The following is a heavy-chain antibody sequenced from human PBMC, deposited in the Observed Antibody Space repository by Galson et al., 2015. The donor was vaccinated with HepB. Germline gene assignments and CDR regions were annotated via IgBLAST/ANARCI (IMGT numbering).Heavy chain of an antibody. Sequence: SLRLSCAASGFTFSDYYMSWIRQAPGKGLEWVSYISSSGSTIYYADSVKGRFTISRDNAKNSLYLQMNSLRAEDTAVYYCARVKSPSTVTEMYYFDYWGQGTLVTVSS. CDR2: ISSSGSTI. D-gene: IGHD4-17*01. J-gene: IGHJ4*02. CDR1: GFTFSDYY. CDR3: ARVKSPSTVTEMYYFDY. V-gene: IGHV3-11*01.